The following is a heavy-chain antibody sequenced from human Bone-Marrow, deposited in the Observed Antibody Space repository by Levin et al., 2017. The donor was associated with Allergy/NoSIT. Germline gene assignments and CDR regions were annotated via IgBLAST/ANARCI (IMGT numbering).Heavy chain of an antibody. V-gene: IGHV4-59*01. CDR3: AGGTGPYYYYIDV. D-gene: IGHD3/OR15-3a*01. CDR1: GGSISTFY. Sequence: SETLSLTCTVSGGSISTFYWTWIRQPPGKGLEWIGYIYNNGNTKYNPSLKSRVTISVDRSKNQVSLRLSSVTPADTAVYYCAGGTGPYYYYIDVWGKGTTVAVSS. J-gene: IGHJ6*03. CDR2: IYNNGNT.